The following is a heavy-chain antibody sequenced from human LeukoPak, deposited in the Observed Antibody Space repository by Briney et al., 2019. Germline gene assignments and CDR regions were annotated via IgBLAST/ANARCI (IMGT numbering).Heavy chain of an antibody. CDR3: AKYIRRGYNFGYDQFAY. CDR1: GFTFNSYA. D-gene: IGHD5-18*01. J-gene: IGHJ4*02. V-gene: IGHV3-23*01. CDR2: ISGSGTNT. Sequence: GGSLRLSCAASGFTFNSYAMTWVRQAPGKGLEGGSVISGSGTNTDYADSVKGRFTISRDNSKNTVSLQMNSLTAEDTALYYCAKYIRRGYNFGYDQFAYWGQGTLVTVSS.